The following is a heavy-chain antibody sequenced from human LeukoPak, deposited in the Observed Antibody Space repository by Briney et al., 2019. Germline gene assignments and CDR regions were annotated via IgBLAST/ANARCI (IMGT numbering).Heavy chain of an antibody. J-gene: IGHJ4*02. V-gene: IGHV3-23*01. CDR2: ISGSSSHT. D-gene: IGHD6-19*01. CDR1: GFTFVSHW. Sequence: GGSLRLSCVASGFTFVSHWMTWVRQAPGKGLEWVSAISGSSSHTYYADSVKGRFTISRDNSKNTLYLQMSSLRVGDTAVYYCAKQVPGQWLTPTSDWGQGTLVTVSS. CDR3: AKQVPGQWLTPTSD.